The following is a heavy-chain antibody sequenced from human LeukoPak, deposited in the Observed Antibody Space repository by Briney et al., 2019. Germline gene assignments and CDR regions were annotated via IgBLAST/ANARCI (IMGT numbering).Heavy chain of an antibody. J-gene: IGHJ5*02. CDR1: GYTFTDYF. CDR2: INPKTGAT. V-gene: IGHV1-2*02. CDR3: ARAYEYGWFDP. Sequence: GASVKVSCKASGYTFTDYFLHWLRQAPGQGLEWMGWINPKTGATNYAQSFQGRVTMTRDTSITTGNMELNRLTSDDTAVYYCARAYEYGWFDPWGQGPLVTVSS. D-gene: IGHD3-16*01.